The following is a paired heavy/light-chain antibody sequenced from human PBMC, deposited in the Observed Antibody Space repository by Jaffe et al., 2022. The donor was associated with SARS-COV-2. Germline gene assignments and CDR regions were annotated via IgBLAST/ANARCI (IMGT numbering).Heavy chain of an antibody. V-gene: IGHV4-59*01. CDR1: GGSISSYS. CDR3: ARGYSAYGQYYYYMDV. Sequence: QVQLQESGPGLVKPSETLSLTCTVSGGSISSYSWSWIRQPPGKGLEWIGYIYYSGSTNYNPSLKSRVTISIDTSKNQFSLGLSSVTAADTAVYYCARGYSAYGQYYYYMDVWGKGTTVTVSS. D-gene: IGHD5-12*01. CDR2: IYYSGST. J-gene: IGHJ6*03.
Light chain of an antibody. CDR1: QSISSY. CDR2: AAS. J-gene: IGKJ1*01. CDR3: QQSYSTWT. V-gene: IGKV1-39*01. Sequence: DIQMTQSPSSLSASVEDRVTITCRASQSISSYLNWYQQKPGKAPKLLIYAASTLQSGVPSRFSGSGSGTDFTLTISSLQPEDFATYYCQQSYSTWTFGQGTKVEIK.